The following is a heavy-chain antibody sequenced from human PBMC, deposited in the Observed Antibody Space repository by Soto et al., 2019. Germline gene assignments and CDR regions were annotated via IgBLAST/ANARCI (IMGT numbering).Heavy chain of an antibody. J-gene: IGHJ4*02. CDR2: IHYTGGT. D-gene: IGHD6-19*01. CDR3: ARRTKLGTAWYPDC. V-gene: IGHV4-59*08. Sequence: QVHLQESGPGLVKPSETLSLTCAVSGGSISGYSWSWIRQPPGKGLEWIGNIHYTGGTNYNPSLTSRLTISLDTSKLQISLQLTSVTAADTAIYYCARRTKLGTAWYPDCWGQGTLVTVSS. CDR1: GGSISGYS.